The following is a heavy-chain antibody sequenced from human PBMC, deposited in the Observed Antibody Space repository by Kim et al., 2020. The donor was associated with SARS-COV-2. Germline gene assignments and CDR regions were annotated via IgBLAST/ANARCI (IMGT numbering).Heavy chain of an antibody. Sequence: SETLSLTCTVSGGSISSYYWSWIRQPPGKGLEWIGYIYYSGSTNYNPSLKSRVTISVDTSKNQFSLKLSSVTAADTAVYYCARSPGYSSGWYLFQRADDAFDIWGQGTMVTVSS. J-gene: IGHJ3*02. CDR3: ARSPGYSSGWYLFQRADDAFDI. V-gene: IGHV4-59*13. CDR2: IYYSGST. CDR1: GGSISSYY. D-gene: IGHD6-19*01.